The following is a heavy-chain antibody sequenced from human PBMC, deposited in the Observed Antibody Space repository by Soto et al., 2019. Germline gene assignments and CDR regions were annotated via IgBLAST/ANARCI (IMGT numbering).Heavy chain of an antibody. CDR2: IYYSGST. CDR1: GGSISSGGYY. CDR3: ARDPDSSSSYYYYGMDV. Sequence: PSETLSLTCTVSGGSISSGGYYWSWIRQHPGKGLEWIGYIYYSGSTYYNPSLKSRVTISVDTSKNQFSLKLSSVTAADTAVYYCARDPDSSSSYYYYGMDVWGQGTTVTVSS. V-gene: IGHV4-31*03. J-gene: IGHJ6*02. D-gene: IGHD6-6*01.